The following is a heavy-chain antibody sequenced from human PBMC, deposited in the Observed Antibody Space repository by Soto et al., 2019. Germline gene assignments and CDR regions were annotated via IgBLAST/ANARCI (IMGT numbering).Heavy chain of an antibody. CDR2: ISYDGSNK. V-gene: IGHV3-30*18. J-gene: IGHJ4*02. D-gene: IGHD5-18*01. CDR3: AKAKRGYSYGSHFDY. CDR1: GFTFSSYG. Sequence: QVQLVESGGGVVQPGRSLRLSCAASGFTFSSYGMHWVRQAPGKGLEWVAVISYDGSNKYYADSVKGRFTISRDNSKNTLYLQMNSLRAEDTAVYYCAKAKRGYSYGSHFDYWGQGTLVTVSS.